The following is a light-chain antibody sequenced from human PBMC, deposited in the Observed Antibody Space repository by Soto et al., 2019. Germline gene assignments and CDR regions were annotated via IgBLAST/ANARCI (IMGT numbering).Light chain of an antibody. V-gene: IGKV3-20*01. Sequence: IVVTQSPGTLSVSPGGRATLSCRARQSVSSSYVAWYQQKPDQAPRLLISNAFNRAPASPDTFSGRWSGKDFTLTISRLEPEDFAVYYCQQYGSSPGTFGGGTKVDI. CDR2: NAF. J-gene: IGKJ4*01. CDR1: QSVSSSY. CDR3: QQYGSSPGT.